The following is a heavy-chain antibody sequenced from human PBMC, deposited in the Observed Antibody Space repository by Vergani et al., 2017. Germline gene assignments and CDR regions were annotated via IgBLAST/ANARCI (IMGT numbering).Heavy chain of an antibody. V-gene: IGHV3-23*01. CDR1: GFRFREHG. CDR3: AKDYNIMGALHY. J-gene: IGHJ4*02. Sequence: EVQLLESGGGSVQPGESLRLSCVASGFRFREHGMNWVRQAPGMGLEWVSGISGHDHRTLYADSVKGRFIISRDDSKNTLFLQLKTLRAEDTGVYYCAKDYNIMGALHYWGQGTLVAVSS. D-gene: IGHD5-12*01. CDR2: ISGHDHRT.